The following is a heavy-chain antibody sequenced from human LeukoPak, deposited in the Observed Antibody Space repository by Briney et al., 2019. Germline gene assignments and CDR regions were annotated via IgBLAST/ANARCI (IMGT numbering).Heavy chain of an antibody. CDR3: LRENRAFDI. Sequence: GGSLRLSCAASGFTFSSYSMNWVRQAPGKRLEWVSSISSSSSYIYYADSVKGRFTISRDNAKNSLYLQMNSLRPEDTAVYYCLRENRAFDIWGQGTRVTVSS. CDR1: GFTFSSYS. J-gene: IGHJ3*02. V-gene: IGHV3-21*01. CDR2: ISSSSSYI.